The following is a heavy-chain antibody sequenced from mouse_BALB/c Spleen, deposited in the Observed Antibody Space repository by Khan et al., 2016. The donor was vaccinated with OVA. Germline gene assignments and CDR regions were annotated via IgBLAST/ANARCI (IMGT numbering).Heavy chain of an antibody. V-gene: IGHV1-18*01. CDR3: AIYHGYFDV. J-gene: IGHJ1*01. CDR1: GYSFTGYY. Sequence: VHVKQSGPDLVKPGASVKISCKASGYSFTGYYIHWVKQSHGKSLEWIGRVNPNNGGTNSNQKFKGKAILTVDKSSNTAYMELRSLTSEDSAVYSCAIYHGYFDVWGAGTTVTASS. CDR2: VNPNNGGT. D-gene: IGHD1-1*01.